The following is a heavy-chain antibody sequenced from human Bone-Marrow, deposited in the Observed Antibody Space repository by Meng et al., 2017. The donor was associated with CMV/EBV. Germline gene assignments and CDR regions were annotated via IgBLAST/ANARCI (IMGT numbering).Heavy chain of an antibody. J-gene: IGHJ4*02. Sequence: LSCAASRFTFSSYSMTWVRQAPGKGLEWVSSISSSSSYISYADSVKGRFTISRDNAKNSLYLQMNSLRAEDTAVYYCASGEGVIADWGQGTLVTVSS. CDR3: ASGEGVIAD. CDR1: RFTFSSYS. D-gene: IGHD2-21*01. V-gene: IGHV3-21*01. CDR2: ISSSSSYI.